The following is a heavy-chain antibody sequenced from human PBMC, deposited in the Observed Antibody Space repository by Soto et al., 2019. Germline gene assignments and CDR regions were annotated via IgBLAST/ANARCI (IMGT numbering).Heavy chain of an antibody. CDR1: GFILSGYD. J-gene: IGHJ6*02. V-gene: IGHV3-13*05. CDR2: IGTAGDP. Sequence: LSCVASGFILSGYDMHWVRQATGEGLEWVSAIGTAGDPYYSGSVKGRFTISRGNAENSVYLQMNSLRAGDTAVYYCARAGYDSSGYYFYAMDVWGPGTTVTVSS. D-gene: IGHD3-22*01. CDR3: ARAGYDSSGYYFYAMDV.